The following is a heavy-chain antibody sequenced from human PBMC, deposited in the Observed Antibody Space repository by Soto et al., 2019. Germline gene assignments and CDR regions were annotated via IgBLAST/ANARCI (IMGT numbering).Heavy chain of an antibody. V-gene: IGHV4-31*03. CDR2: IYYSGST. J-gene: IGHJ4*02. CDR1: GGSISSGGYY. CDR3: ARAIMTTVTFHIDY. Sequence: SETLSLTCTVSGGSISSGGYYWSWIRQHPGKGLEWIGYIYYSGSTYYNPSLKSRVTISVDTSKNQFSLKLSSVTAADTAVYYCARAIMTTVTFHIDYWGQGTLVTVSS. D-gene: IGHD4-17*01.